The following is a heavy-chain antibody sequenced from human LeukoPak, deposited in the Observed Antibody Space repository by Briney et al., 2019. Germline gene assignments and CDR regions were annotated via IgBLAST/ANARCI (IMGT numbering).Heavy chain of an antibody. V-gene: IGHV4-31*03. CDR1: GGSISSGGYY. J-gene: IGHJ3*02. D-gene: IGHD6-25*01. CDR3: ARSAIDAFDI. CDR2: IYNSGSN. Sequence: SQTLSLTCTVSGGSISSGGYYWSWIRQQPGKGLEWIVYIYNSGSNNYNPSRKSRVSISVDTSKNQFSLKLSSVTAAATAVYYCARSAIDAFDIWGQGTMVTVSS.